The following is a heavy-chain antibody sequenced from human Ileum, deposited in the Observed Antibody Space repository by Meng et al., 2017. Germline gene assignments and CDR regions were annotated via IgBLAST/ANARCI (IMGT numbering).Heavy chain of an antibody. V-gene: IGHV4-4*02. Sequence: QVQLPDAGPGLVRPSVTLPLTCAVSSGSSSSNTYWSWVRQPPGKGLEWIGQISHSGSAYYNPSLKSRVTMSVDKSKSQFSLMLTSVTAADTAIYYCARHGGYSQDFWGQGTLVTVSS. D-gene: IGHD4-23*01. CDR3: ARHGGYSQDF. CDR1: SGSSSSNTY. CDR2: ISHSGSA. J-gene: IGHJ4*02.